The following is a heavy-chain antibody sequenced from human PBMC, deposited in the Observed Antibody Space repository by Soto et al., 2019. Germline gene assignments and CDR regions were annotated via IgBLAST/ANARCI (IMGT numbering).Heavy chain of an antibody. CDR2: IIPIFGTA. CDR3: ARDLDSSGYYAEGRSYYYGMDV. D-gene: IGHD3-22*01. Sequence: QVQLVQSGAEVKKPGSSVKVSCKASGGTFSSYAISWVRQAPGQGLEWMGGIIPIFGTANYAQKFQGRVTITPYEYTSTAYMELSSLRAEDTAVYYCARDLDSSGYYAEGRSYYYGMDVWGQGTTVTVS. J-gene: IGHJ6*02. V-gene: IGHV1-69*05. CDR1: GGTFSSYA.